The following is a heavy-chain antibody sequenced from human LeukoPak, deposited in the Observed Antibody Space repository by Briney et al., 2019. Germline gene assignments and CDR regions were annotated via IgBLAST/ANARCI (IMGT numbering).Heavy chain of an antibody. D-gene: IGHD6-19*01. Sequence: ASVKVSCKASGYTFTSYDINWVRQATGQGLEWMGWMNPNSGNTGYAQKFQGRVTMTRNTSISTAYMELSSLRSEDTAVYYCARVNEGLAVATNDYWGQGTLVTVSS. J-gene: IGHJ4*02. CDR2: MNPNSGNT. CDR1: GYTFTSYD. CDR3: ARVNEGLAVATNDY. V-gene: IGHV1-8*01.